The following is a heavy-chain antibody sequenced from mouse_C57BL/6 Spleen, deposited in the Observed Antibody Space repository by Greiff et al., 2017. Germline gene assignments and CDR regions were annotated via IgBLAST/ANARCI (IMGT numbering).Heavy chain of an antibody. CDR3: ARQGDAAMDY. CDR2: ISSGGSYT. J-gene: IGHJ4*01. CDR1: GFTFSSYG. V-gene: IGHV5-6*01. Sequence: EVKLMESGGDLVKPGGSLKLSCAASGFTFSSYGMSWVRQTPVKRLEWVATISSGGSYTDYPDSVKGRFTISRDNAKNTQYLQMSSLKSEDTAMYYCARQGDAAMDYWGQGTSVTVSS.